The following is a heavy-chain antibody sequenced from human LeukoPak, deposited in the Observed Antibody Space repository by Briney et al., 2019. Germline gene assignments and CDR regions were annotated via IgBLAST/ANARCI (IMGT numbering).Heavy chain of an antibody. Sequence: SVKVSCKASGGTFSSYAISRVRQAPGQGLEWMGGIIPIFGTANYAQKFQGRVTITADESTSTAYMELSSLRSEDTAVYYCARDLTAYCGGDCFYYYGMDVWGQGTTVTVSS. CDR1: GGTFSSYA. D-gene: IGHD2-21*02. CDR3: ARDLTAYCGGDCFYYYGMDV. CDR2: IIPIFGTA. J-gene: IGHJ6*02. V-gene: IGHV1-69*13.